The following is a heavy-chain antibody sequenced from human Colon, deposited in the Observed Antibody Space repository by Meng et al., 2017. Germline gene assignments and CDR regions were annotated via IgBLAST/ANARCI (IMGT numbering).Heavy chain of an antibody. J-gene: IGHJ1*01. CDR2: ISQGGSS. D-gene: IGHD1-26*01. V-gene: IGHV4-4*02. CDR3: AREDGSIGFTPAGQ. Sequence: HVALRGAGPGLGTPWGTVSLACSLSVGSITCAIWWSWIRQPSGKGLEGIGEISQGGSSNYNPSPKCRVTMSRDKSKNHFFLNLSSVSAADTAVYYCAREDGSIGFTPAGQWGQGTLVTVSS. CDR1: VGSITCAIW.